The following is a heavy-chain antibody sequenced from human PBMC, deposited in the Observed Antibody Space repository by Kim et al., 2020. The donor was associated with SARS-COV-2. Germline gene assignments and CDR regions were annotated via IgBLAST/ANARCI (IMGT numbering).Heavy chain of an antibody. CDR1: GGSVSSGSYY. J-gene: IGHJ6*02. D-gene: IGHD4-17*01. V-gene: IGHV4-61*01. Sequence: SETLSLTCTVSGGSVSSGSYYWSWIRQPPGKGLEWIGYIYYSGSTNYNPSLKSRVTISVDTSKNQFSLKLSSVTAADTAVYYCALTTLYYYGMDVWGQGTTVTVSS. CDR3: ALTTLYYYGMDV. CDR2: IYYSGST.